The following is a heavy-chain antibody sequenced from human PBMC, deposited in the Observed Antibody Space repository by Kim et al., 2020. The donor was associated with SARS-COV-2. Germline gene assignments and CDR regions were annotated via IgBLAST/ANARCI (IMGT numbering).Heavy chain of an antibody. CDR2: FDPEDGET. CDR1: GYTLTELS. CDR3: ATGGYYGSGSYYSYRKVWFDP. D-gene: IGHD3-10*01. J-gene: IGHJ5*02. Sequence: ASVKVSCKVSGYTLTELSMHWVRQAPGKGLEWMGGFDPEDGETIYAQKFQGRVTMTEDTSTDTAYMELSSLRSEDTAVYYCATGGYYGSGSYYSYRKVWFDPWGQGTLVTVSS. V-gene: IGHV1-24*01.